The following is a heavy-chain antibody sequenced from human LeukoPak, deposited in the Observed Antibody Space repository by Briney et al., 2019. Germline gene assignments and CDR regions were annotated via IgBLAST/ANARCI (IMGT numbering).Heavy chain of an antibody. CDR1: GYSISSGYY. D-gene: IGHD2-2*03. V-gene: IGHV4-38-2*02. CDR3: ARDGFGAFDI. J-gene: IGHJ3*02. Sequence: SETLSLTCTVSGYSISSGYYWGWIRQPPGKGLEWIGSIYHSGSTYYNPSLKSRVTISVDTSKNQFSPKLSSVTAADTAVYYCARDGFGAFDIWGQGTMVTVSS. CDR2: IYHSGST.